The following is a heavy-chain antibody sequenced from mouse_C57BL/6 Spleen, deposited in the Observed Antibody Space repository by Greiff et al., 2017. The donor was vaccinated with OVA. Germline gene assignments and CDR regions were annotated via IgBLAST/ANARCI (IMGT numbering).Heavy chain of an antibody. CDR1: GYTFTDYN. CDR2: INPNNGGT. V-gene: IGHV1-22*01. Sequence: EVQLQQSGPELVKPGASVKMSCKASGYTFTDYNMHWVKQSHGKSLEWIGYINPNNGGTSYNQKFKGKATLTVNKSSSTAYMELRSLTSEDSAVYYCARGITTGRYAMDYWGQGTSVTVSS. CDR3: ARGITTGRYAMDY. D-gene: IGHD1-1*01. J-gene: IGHJ4*01.